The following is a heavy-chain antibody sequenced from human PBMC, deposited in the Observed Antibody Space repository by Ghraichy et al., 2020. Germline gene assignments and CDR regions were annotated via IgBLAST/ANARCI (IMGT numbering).Heavy chain of an antibody. J-gene: IGHJ4*02. Sequence: GGSLRLSCTASGFTFGDYGMNWVRQRPGKGLEWVSHIIGDGRNTYYGDSVKGRFTISRDNSKNTLYLQMNSLTTADTALYYCTRDKGGSTNYFDYWGQGTLVTVSS. V-gene: IGHV3-43*02. CDR3: TRDKGGSTNYFDY. CDR2: IIGDGRNT. D-gene: IGHD1-26*01. CDR1: GFTFGDYG.